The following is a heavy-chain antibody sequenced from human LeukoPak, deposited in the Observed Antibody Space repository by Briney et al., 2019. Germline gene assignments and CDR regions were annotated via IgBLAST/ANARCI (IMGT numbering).Heavy chain of an antibody. V-gene: IGHV4-34*01. CDR2: IYYSGST. Sequence: PSETLSLTCAVYGGSFSGYYWSWIRQPPGKGLEWIGSIYYSGSTYYNPSLKSRVTISVDTSKNQFSLKLSSVTAADTAVYYCARLGYCSSTSCPWGQGTLVTVSS. J-gene: IGHJ5*02. CDR3: ARLGYCSSTSCP. D-gene: IGHD2-2*01. CDR1: GGSFSGYY.